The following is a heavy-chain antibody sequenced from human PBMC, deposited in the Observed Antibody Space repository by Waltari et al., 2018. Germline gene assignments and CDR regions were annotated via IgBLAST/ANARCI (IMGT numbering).Heavy chain of an antibody. Sequence: QVQLVQSGAEMKKPGASVTLSCKASGYTVFAYPIHWVRQAPGQRLEWMGWITGNDNTKDSQRFQVRVTITRDRSASTTYMDLSTLRSEDTAVYYCASGRERSYGSANYYQLDYWGQGTLVTVSS. J-gene: IGHJ4*02. V-gene: IGHV1-3*01. CDR1: GYTVFAYP. D-gene: IGHD3-10*01. CDR3: ASGRERSYGSANYYQLDY. CDR2: ITGNDNT.